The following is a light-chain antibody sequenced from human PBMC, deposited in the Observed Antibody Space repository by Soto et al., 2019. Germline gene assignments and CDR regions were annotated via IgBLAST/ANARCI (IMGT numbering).Light chain of an antibody. Sequence: IQMTQSPSSLSASVGDRVTITCRASQGISKYLNWYQQKPGKAPKLLIYAASSLQSGVPSRFSGSGAGTDFTLTISSLQPEDFATYYCLQDYNYPWTFGQGTMVDIK. CDR1: QGISKY. J-gene: IGKJ1*01. V-gene: IGKV1-6*01. CDR2: AAS. CDR3: LQDYNYPWT.